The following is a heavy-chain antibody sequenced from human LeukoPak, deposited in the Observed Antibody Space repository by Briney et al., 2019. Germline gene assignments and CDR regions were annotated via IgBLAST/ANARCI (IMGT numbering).Heavy chain of an antibody. V-gene: IGHV3-7*01. CDR1: TFTSIPGW. CDR2: MKRDGSEK. D-gene: IGHD5-18*01. Sequence: GGSLRLSCEASTFTSIPGWMSWVRQAPGKGLEWVAMMKRDGSEKLYVDSVRGRFTISRDNAKNSLYLQMDSLRDEDSALYYCASLDSAHPSGVHWGQGTLVTVSS. CDR3: ASLDSAHPSGVH. J-gene: IGHJ4*02.